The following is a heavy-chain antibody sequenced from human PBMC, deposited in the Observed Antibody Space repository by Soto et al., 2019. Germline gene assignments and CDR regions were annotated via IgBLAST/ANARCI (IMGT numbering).Heavy chain of an antibody. J-gene: IGHJ6*02. V-gene: IGHV3-48*02. CDR3: AYGSSSRAKYYGMDV. CDR1: GFTFSSYS. D-gene: IGHD6-6*01. CDR2: ISSSSSTI. Sequence: GGSLRLSCAASGFTFSSYSMNWVRQAPGKGLEWVSYISSSSSTIYYADSVKGRFTISRDNAKNSLYLQMNSLRDEDTAVYYCAYGSSSRAKYYGMDVWGQGTTVTVSS.